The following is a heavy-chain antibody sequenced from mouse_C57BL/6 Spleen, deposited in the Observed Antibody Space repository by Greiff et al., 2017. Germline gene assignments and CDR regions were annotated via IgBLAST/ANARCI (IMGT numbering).Heavy chain of an antibody. Sequence: EVKLQESGPGLVKPSQSLSLTCSVTGYSITSGYYWNWIRQFPGNKLEWMGYISYDGSNNYNPSLKNRISITRDTSKNQFFLKLNSVTTEDTATYYCATGVLFAYWGQGTLVTVSA. CDR3: ATGVLFAY. V-gene: IGHV3-6*01. J-gene: IGHJ3*01. CDR2: ISYDGSN. CDR1: GYSITSGYY.